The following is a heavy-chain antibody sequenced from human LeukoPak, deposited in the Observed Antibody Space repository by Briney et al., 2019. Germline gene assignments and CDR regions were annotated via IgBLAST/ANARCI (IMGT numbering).Heavy chain of an antibody. CDR1: GGSLSGYY. D-gene: IGHD6-25*01. CDR2: INHSGST. Sequence: SETLSLTCAVYGGSLSGYYWSWIRQPPGKGLEWIGEINHSGSTNYNPSHKSRVTISVDTSKNQFSLKLSSVTAADTAVYYCARDPAGPEDYWGQGTLVTVSS. V-gene: IGHV4-34*01. CDR3: ARDPAGPEDY. J-gene: IGHJ4*02.